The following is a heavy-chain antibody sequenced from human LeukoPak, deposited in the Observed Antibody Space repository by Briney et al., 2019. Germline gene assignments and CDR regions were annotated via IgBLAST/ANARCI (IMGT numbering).Heavy chain of an antibody. D-gene: IGHD3-22*01. CDR3: ARDRGRYYDSRGFYWGYYFDS. Sequence: GGSLRLSCAASRFTFSTYAVNWVRQAPGQGLEWVSTISGSGDSTYYADSVKGRFTISRDNSKDTLYLQMSSVRVDDTAVYYFARDRGRYYDSRGFYWGYYFDSWGQGILVTVST. CDR2: ISGSGDST. CDR1: RFTFSTYA. V-gene: IGHV3-23*01. J-gene: IGHJ4*02.